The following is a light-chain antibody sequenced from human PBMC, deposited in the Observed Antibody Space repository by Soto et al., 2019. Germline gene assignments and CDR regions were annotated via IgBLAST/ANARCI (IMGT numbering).Light chain of an antibody. CDR2: MAS. CDR1: QSISSW. CDR3: QQYKAYWT. J-gene: IGKJ1*01. V-gene: IGKV1-5*03. Sequence: DIQMTQSPSTLSASVGDRVTITCRASQSISSWLAWYQQKPGKAPKVLIYMASSLESGVPSRFSGSGSGTEFTLTISSLQPDDFATYYCQQYKAYWTFGQGTKV.